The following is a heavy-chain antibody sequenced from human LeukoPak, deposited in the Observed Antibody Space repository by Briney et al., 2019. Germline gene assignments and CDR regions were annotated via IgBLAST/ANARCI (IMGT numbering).Heavy chain of an antibody. V-gene: IGHV3-66*02. Sequence: GGSLRLSCAASGFTVSSNYMSWVRQAPGKGLEWVSVIYSGGSTYYADSVKGRFTISRDNSKNTLYLQMNSLRAEDTAVYYCARDRIEEYYYGMDVWGQGTTVTVSS. CDR1: GFTVSSNY. CDR2: IYSGGST. D-gene: IGHD2-15*01. J-gene: IGHJ6*02. CDR3: ARDRIEEYYYGMDV.